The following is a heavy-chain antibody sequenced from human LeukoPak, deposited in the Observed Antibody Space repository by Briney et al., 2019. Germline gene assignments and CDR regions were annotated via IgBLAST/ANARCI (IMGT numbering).Heavy chain of an antibody. J-gene: IGHJ4*02. D-gene: IGHD3-22*01. CDR2: LYSGSST. CDR1: GFTVNNNY. V-gene: IGHV3-53*01. CDR3: VRVAFDTSACFDY. Sequence: GGSLRLSCAASGFTVNNNYMSWVRQAPGKGLEWVSVLYSGSSTYYADSVKGRFIISRDNSKNTLYLQMNSLRAEDTAVYYCVRVAFDTSACFDYWGQGTLVTVSS.